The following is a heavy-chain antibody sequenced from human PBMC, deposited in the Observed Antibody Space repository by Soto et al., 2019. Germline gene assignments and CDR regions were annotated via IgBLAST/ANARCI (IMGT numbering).Heavy chain of an antibody. CDR1: GYTFTCHA. J-gene: IGHJ4*02. CDR3: ARDRDWAFDY. Sequence: ASVKVSCKASGYTFTCHAMHWVRQAPGQRLEWMGWINTAYATTKYSQKLQGRLTITRDTSASTVYMELSSLRSEDTAVYYCARDRDWAFDYRGQGTLVTVSS. V-gene: IGHV1-3*04. CDR2: INTAYATT. D-gene: IGHD3-9*01.